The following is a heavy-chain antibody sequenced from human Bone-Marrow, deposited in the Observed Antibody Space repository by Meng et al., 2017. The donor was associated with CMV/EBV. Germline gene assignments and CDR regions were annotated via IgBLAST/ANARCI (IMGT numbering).Heavy chain of an antibody. CDR2: IIPILGIA. V-gene: IGHV1-69*02. D-gene: IGHD2-2*02. Sequence: SVKVSCKASGGTFSSYTISWVRQAPGQGLEWMGRIIPILGIANYAQKFQGRVTITADKSTSTAYMELSSLRSEDTAVYYCESSVVVPAAIPRGVYYYGMDVWGQGTMVTVSS. J-gene: IGHJ6*02. CDR3: ESSVVVPAAIPRGVYYYGMDV. CDR1: GGTFSSYT.